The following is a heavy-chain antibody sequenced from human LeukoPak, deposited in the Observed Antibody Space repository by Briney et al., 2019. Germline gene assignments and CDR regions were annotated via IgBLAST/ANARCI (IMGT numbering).Heavy chain of an antibody. CDR3: AKDRAVGKVVAATGYFDY. CDR1: GFAFSNYG. V-gene: IGHV3-30*18. D-gene: IGHD2-15*01. CDR2: ISFDGSNK. J-gene: IGHJ4*02. Sequence: GGSLRLSCAASGFAFSNYGMHWVRQAPGKGLEWVAVISFDGSNKYYADSVKGRFTIPRDNSKNTLYLQMNSLRAEDTAVYYCAKDRAVGKVVAATGYFDYWGQGTLVTVSS.